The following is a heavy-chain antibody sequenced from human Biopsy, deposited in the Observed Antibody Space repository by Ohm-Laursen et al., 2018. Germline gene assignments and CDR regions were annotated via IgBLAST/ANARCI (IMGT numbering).Heavy chain of an antibody. J-gene: IGHJ2*01. CDR2: INPKSGDT. V-gene: IGHV1-2*02. CDR1: GYTFTAFS. Sequence: GASVKVSCKASGYTFTAFSVHWLRQAPGQGLEWMGWINPKSGDTDYPQNFQGRVSMTRDTSISTAYMDLSRPRSDDTAVYYCARGRRHCSGTCSRWYFDLWGRGTLVTVSS. D-gene: IGHD2-2*01. CDR3: ARGRRHCSGTCSRWYFDL.